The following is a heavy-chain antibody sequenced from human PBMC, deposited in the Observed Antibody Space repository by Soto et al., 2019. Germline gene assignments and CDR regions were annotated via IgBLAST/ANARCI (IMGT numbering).Heavy chain of an antibody. CDR3: ARGDCVGGTCYSLAGSFYYYMDV. V-gene: IGHV3-74*02. CDR2: INSDGSVS. Sequence: EVQLVESGGGLVQPGGSLRLSCAASGFTFSNYWMYWVRQAPGKGLEWVSRINSDGSVSSHADSVRGRLTISRDNVKNTLYLHRDSLRAEDTAVYFCARGDCVGGTCYSLAGSFYYYMDVWGKGTTVTVFS. D-gene: IGHD2-15*01. CDR1: GFTFSNYW. J-gene: IGHJ6*03.